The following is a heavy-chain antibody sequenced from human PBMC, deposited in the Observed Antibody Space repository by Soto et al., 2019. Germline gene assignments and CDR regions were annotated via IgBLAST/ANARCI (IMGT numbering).Heavy chain of an antibody. V-gene: IGHV1-69*04. D-gene: IGHD6-19*01. J-gene: IGHJ4*02. CDR1: GGTFSTST. Sequence: QVHLVQSGAEVKKPGSSVKISCQASGGTFSTSTISWVRQAPGQGLEWMGRSIPLVDRAIYAQNFQGRDTMTADKSTNTVHLEMFSLRSDDTAVYYCARAVAGTSILDSWGQGTLVTVSS. CDR2: SIPLVDRA. CDR3: ARAVAGTSILDS.